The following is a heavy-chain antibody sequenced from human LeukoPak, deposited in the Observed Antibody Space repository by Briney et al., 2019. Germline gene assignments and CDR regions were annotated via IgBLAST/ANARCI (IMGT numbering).Heavy chain of an antibody. V-gene: IGHV4-30-4*08. CDR2: SYYSGST. Sequence: PSQTLSLTCTVSGGSLSSGDYYWSWVRQPPGEGLGWIEYSYYSGSTYYNPSLKSRVTISVDTSKNQFSLKLSSVTAADTAVYYCARKTGPGPYYFDYWGQGTLVTVSS. J-gene: IGHJ4*02. CDR3: ARKTGPGPYYFDY. D-gene: IGHD1-14*01. CDR1: GGSLSSGDYY.